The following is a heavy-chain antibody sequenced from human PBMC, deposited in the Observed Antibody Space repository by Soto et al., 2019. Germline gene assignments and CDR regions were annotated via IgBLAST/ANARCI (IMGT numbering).Heavy chain of an antibody. V-gene: IGHV3-13*01. Sequence: PGGSLRLSCAASGFTFSSYDIHWVRQATGKGLEWVSAIGTAGDTYYPGSVKGRFTISRENAKNSLYLQMNSLRAEDTAVYYCASSTGGGSYYSAFDIWGQGTMVTVSS. CDR1: GFTFSSYD. CDR3: ASSTGGGSYYSAFDI. J-gene: IGHJ3*02. D-gene: IGHD1-26*01. CDR2: IGTAGDT.